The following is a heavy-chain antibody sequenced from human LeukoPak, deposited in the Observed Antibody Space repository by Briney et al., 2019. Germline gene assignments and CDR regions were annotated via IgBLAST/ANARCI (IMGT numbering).Heavy chain of an antibody. Sequence: ASVKVSCKASGYTFTSYDINWVRQATGQGLEWMGWMNPNSGNTGYAQNFQGRVTITADESTSTAYMELSSLRSEDTAVYYCLLAARPPEDYYYMDVWGKGTTVTVSS. CDR1: GYTFTSYD. J-gene: IGHJ6*03. V-gene: IGHV1-8*01. CDR3: LLAARPPEDYYYMDV. D-gene: IGHD6-6*01. CDR2: MNPNSGNT.